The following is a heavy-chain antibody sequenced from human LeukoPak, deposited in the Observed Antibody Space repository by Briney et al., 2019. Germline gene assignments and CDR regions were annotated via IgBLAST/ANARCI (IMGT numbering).Heavy chain of an antibody. CDR2: ISGNGVAT. Sequence: GGSLRLSCGASGFTFSRSAMNWVRQAPGKGLEWVAAISGNGVATYYADSAKGRFNISRDNTNNTLFLQMNSLRTEDTAIYYCVKDAYYLDSSTYLIPFDFWGQGTPVTVSS. CDR3: VKDAYYLDSSTYLIPFDF. J-gene: IGHJ4*02. D-gene: IGHD3-22*01. V-gene: IGHV3-23*01. CDR1: GFTFSRSA.